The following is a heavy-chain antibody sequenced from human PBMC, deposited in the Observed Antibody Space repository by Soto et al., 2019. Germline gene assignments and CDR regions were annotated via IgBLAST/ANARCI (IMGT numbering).Heavy chain of an antibody. CDR1: GFTFSSYG. CDR2: ISYDGSNK. D-gene: IGHD3-16*01. J-gene: IGHJ5*02. V-gene: IGHV3-30*18. CDR3: AKEGGRQLDP. Sequence: QVQLVESGGGVVQPGRSLRLSCAASGFTFSSYGMHWVRQAPGKGLEWVAVISYDGSNKYYADSVKGRFTISRDNSKNTLYLQMNSLRDEDAAVYYCAKEGGRQLDPWGQGTLVTVSS.